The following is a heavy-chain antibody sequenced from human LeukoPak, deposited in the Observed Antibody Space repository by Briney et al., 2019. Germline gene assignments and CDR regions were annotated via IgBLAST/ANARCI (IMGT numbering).Heavy chain of an antibody. CDR1: GFTFSSYA. J-gene: IGHJ4*02. CDR3: AKHGSGSYAIYYFDY. D-gene: IGHD3-10*01. CDR2: ISGSGGST. V-gene: IGHV3-23*01. Sequence: GGSLRLSCAASGFTFSSYAMSWVRQAPGKGLEWVSGISGSGGSTYYADSVKGRFTISRDNSKNTLYLQMNSLSAEDSAVYYCAKHGSGSYAIYYFDYWGQGTLVTVSS.